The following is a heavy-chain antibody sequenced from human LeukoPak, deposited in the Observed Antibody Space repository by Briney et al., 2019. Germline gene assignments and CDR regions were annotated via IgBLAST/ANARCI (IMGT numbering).Heavy chain of an antibody. J-gene: IGHJ4*02. D-gene: IGHD6-19*01. V-gene: IGHV3-21*01. Sequence: PGGSLRFSCAASGFTFTSYGMTWVRQAPGKGLEWVSSISHSSSYIYYADSVKGRFTISRDNAKNSLYLQMNSLRAEDTAVYYCTRGAGTGWRFDSWGQGTLLTVSS. CDR2: ISHSSSYI. CDR1: GFTFTSYG. CDR3: TRGAGTGWRFDS.